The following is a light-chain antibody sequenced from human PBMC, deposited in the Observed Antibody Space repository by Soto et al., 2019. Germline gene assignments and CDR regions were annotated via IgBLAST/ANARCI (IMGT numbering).Light chain of an antibody. CDR3: CSYAGSHVV. Sequence: QSVLTQPRSVSGSPGQSVTISCTGTSSDVGGYNYVSWYQQHPGKAPKLMIYAVSKRPSGVPDPFAGSNAGNTASLTIAVLQAEDEDDYYCCSYAGSHVVFGGGTQLTVL. CDR2: AVS. J-gene: IGLJ2*01. CDR1: SSDVGGYNY. V-gene: IGLV2-11*01.